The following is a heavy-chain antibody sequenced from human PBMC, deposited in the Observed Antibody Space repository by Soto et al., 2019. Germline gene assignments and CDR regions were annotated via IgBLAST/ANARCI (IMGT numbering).Heavy chain of an antibody. CDR3: ARAIYYYDSSGYFPDRSFDY. CDR2: IYPGDSDT. D-gene: IGHD3-22*01. J-gene: IGHJ4*02. CDR1: GYSFTSYW. Sequence: GESLKISCKGSGYSFTSYWIGWVRQMPGKGLEWMGIIYPGDSDTRYSPSFQGQVTISADKSISTAYLQWSSLKASDTAMYYCARAIYYYDSSGYFPDRSFDYWGQGPLVTISS. V-gene: IGHV5-51*01.